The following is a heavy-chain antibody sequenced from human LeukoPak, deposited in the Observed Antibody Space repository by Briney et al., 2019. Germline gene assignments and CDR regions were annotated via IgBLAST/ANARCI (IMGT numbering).Heavy chain of an antibody. V-gene: IGHV3-64D*08. CDR2: ITSNGGST. CDR3: VTVGMTSIWSYLRFDP. D-gene: IGHD1-26*01. CDR1: GFTFSTNS. J-gene: IGHJ5*02. Sequence: GGSLRLSCSTSGFTFSTNSLHWVRQAPGKGLEFVSAITSNGGSTYYADSVKGRFTISRDNSKNTLYLQMSSLRAEDTAVYYCVTVGMTSIWSYLRFDPRGQGTLVSVSS.